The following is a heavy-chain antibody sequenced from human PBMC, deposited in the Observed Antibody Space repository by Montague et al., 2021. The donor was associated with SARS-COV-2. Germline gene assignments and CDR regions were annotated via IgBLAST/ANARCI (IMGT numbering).Heavy chain of an antibody. CDR3: ARSPEPMIILIITSLNWYFDL. Sequence: TLSLTCTVSGGSISCGGYYWSWIRQHPGKGLEWIGYIYYSGSTYYNPSLKSRVTISVDTSKNQFSLKMSSVTAADAAVYYCARSPEPMIILIITSLNWYFDLWGRGTLVTVSS. D-gene: IGHD3-22*01. CDR2: IYYSGST. V-gene: IGHV4-31*03. J-gene: IGHJ2*01. CDR1: GGSISCGGYY.